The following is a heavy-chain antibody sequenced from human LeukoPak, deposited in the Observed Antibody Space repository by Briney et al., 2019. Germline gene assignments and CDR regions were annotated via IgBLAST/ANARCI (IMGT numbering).Heavy chain of an antibody. J-gene: IGHJ3*02. CDR1: GGSISSSSYY. Sequence: PSETLSLTCTVSGGSISSSSYYWSWIRQPPGKGLEWIGYIYYSGSTNYNPSLKSRVTISVDTSKNQFSLKLSSVTAADTAVYYCARVKGDSYDDAFDIWGQGTMVTVSS. V-gene: IGHV4-61*01. CDR2: IYYSGST. CDR3: ARVKGDSYDDAFDI. D-gene: IGHD2-21*02.